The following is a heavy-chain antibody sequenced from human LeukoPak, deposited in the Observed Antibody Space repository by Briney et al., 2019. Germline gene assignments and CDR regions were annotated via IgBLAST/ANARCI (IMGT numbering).Heavy chain of an antibody. J-gene: IGHJ3*02. CDR2: IYYSGST. Sequence: SETLSLTCTVSGGSISSYYWSWIRQPPGKGLEWIGYIYYSGSTNYHPSLKSRVTISVDTSKNQFSLKLSSVTAADTAVYYCARETGIGDAFDIWGQGTMVTVSS. CDR3: ARETGIGDAFDI. V-gene: IGHV4-59*08. D-gene: IGHD3-10*01. CDR1: GGSISSYY.